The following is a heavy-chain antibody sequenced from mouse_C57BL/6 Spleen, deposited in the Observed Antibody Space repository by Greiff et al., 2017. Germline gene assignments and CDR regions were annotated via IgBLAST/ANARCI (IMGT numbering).Heavy chain of an antibody. J-gene: IGHJ4*01. CDR2: IYPGSGST. CDR1: GYTFTSYW. D-gene: IGHD2-4*01. V-gene: IGHV1-55*01. Sequence: QVQLQQPGAELVKPGASVKMSCKASGYTFTSYWITWVKQRPGQGLEWIGDIYPGSGSTNYNEKFKSKATLTVDTSSSTAYMQLSSLTSEDSAVYYCARVDYPYYYAMDYWGQGTSVTVSS. CDR3: ARVDYPYYYAMDY.